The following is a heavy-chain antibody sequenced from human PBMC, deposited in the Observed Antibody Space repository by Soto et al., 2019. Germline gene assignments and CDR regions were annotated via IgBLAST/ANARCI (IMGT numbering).Heavy chain of an antibody. Sequence: GGSLRLSCAASGFTFSSYGMHWVRQAPGKGLEWVAVIWYDGSNKYYADSVKGRFTISRDNSKNTLYLQMNSLRAEDTAVYYCARDQSLGDCSGGSCYRLIAYYFDYWGQGTLVTVSS. V-gene: IGHV3-33*01. CDR3: ARDQSLGDCSGGSCYRLIAYYFDY. CDR2: IWYDGSNK. CDR1: GFTFSSYG. D-gene: IGHD2-15*01. J-gene: IGHJ4*02.